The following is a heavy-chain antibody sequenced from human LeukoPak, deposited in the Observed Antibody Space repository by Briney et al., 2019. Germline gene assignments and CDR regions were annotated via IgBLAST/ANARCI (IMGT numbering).Heavy chain of an antibody. D-gene: IGHD5-24*01. Sequence: SETLSLTCTVYGGCISSYYRSWMRQHPGKELEWIGYIYYSGSTNYNPSLKSRVTISVDTSKNQFSLKLSSVTAADTAVYYCARVGRDGYNNPWGQGTLVTVSS. J-gene: IGHJ5*02. CDR3: ARVGRDGYNNP. CDR1: GGCISSYY. CDR2: IYYSGST. V-gene: IGHV4-59*01.